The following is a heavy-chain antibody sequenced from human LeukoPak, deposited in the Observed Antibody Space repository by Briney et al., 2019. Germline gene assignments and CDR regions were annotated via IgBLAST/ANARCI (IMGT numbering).Heavy chain of an antibody. CDR3: ARQATYYYDSSGYYKADWYFDL. V-gene: IGHV4-4*02. D-gene: IGHD3-22*01. CDR2: IYHSGST. J-gene: IGHJ2*01. CDR1: GGSISRSNW. Sequence: SETLSLTCAVSGGSISRSNWWSWVRQPPGKGLEWIGEIYHSGSTKYNPSLKSRVTISVDTSKNQFSLKLSSVTAADTAVYYCARQATYYYDSSGYYKADWYFDLWGRGTLVTVSS.